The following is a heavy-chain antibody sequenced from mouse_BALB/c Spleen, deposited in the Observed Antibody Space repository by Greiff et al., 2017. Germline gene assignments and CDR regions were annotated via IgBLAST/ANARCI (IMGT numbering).Heavy chain of an antibody. Sequence: QVQLQQSGAELAKPGASVKMSCKASGYTFTSYWMHWVKQRPGQGLEWIGYINPSTGYTEYNQKFKDKATLTADKSSNTAYMQLSSLTSEDSAVYYCARGGYYRNDRVDYWGQGTTLTVSS. J-gene: IGHJ2*01. CDR1: GYTFTSYW. D-gene: IGHD2-14*01. CDR2: INPSTGYT. V-gene: IGHV1-7*01. CDR3: ARGGYYRNDRVDY.